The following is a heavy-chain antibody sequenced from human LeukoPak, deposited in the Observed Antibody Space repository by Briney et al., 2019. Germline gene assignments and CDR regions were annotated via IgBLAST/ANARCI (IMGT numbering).Heavy chain of an antibody. CDR2: INHSGST. CDR1: GGSFSGYY. J-gene: IGHJ4*02. V-gene: IGHV4-34*01. Sequence: PSETLSLTCAVYGGSFSGYYWSWIRQPPGKGLEWIGEINHSGSTNYNPSLKSRVTISVDTSKNQFSLKLSSVTAADTAVYYWARAPLNPYDSSSYYLDYWGQGTLVTVSS. D-gene: IGHD3-22*01. CDR3: ARAPLNPYDSSSYYLDY.